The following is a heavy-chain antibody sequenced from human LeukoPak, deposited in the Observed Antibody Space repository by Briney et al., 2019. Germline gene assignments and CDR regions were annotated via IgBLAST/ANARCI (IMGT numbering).Heavy chain of an antibody. Sequence: GASVKVSCKASGYTFTSYGISWVRQAPGQGLEWMGWISAYNGNTNCAQKLQGRVTMTTDTSTSTAYMELRSLRSDDTAVYYCAKEVHYYDSSDYFPLGYWGQGTLITVSS. CDR2: ISAYNGNT. V-gene: IGHV1-18*01. CDR3: AKEVHYYDSSDYFPLGY. J-gene: IGHJ4*02. D-gene: IGHD3-22*01. CDR1: GYTFTSYG.